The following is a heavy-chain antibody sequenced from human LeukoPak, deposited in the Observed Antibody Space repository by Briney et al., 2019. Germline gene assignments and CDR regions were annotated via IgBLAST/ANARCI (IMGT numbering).Heavy chain of an antibody. CDR3: ARGYIVVVPAAALYYYYGMDV. D-gene: IGHD2-2*01. CDR2: INPSGGTT. Sequence: ASVKVSCKASGYSFTTFYMHWVRQGPGQGLEWIGIINPSGGTTSHAQKFQGRVTITADESTSTAYMELSSLRSEDTAVYYCARGYIVVVPAAALYYYYGMDVWGQGTTVTVSS. V-gene: IGHV1-46*01. CDR1: GYSFTTFY. J-gene: IGHJ6*02.